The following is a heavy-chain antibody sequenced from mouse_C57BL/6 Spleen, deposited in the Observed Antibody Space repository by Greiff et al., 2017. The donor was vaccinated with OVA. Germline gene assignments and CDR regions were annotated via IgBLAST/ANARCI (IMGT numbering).Heavy chain of an antibody. V-gene: IGHV1-64*01. J-gene: IGHJ4*01. D-gene: IGHD2-3*01. Sequence: QVQLQQSGAELVKPGASVKLSCKASGYTFTSYWMHWVKQRPGQGLEWIGMIHPNSGSTNYNEKFKSKATLTVDKSSSTAYMQLSSLTSEDSAVYYCARRIDGYYYAMDYWGQGTSVTVSS. CDR1: GYTFTSYW. CDR2: IHPNSGST. CDR3: ARRIDGYYYAMDY.